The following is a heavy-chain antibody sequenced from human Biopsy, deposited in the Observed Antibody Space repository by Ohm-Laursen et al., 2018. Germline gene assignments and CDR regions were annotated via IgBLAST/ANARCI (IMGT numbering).Heavy chain of an antibody. V-gene: IGHV4-59*01. D-gene: IGHD5-12*01. J-gene: IGHJ3*02. Sequence: TLFLTCTVSGGSIYNFFWSWIRQPPGKGLEWIGYIYYSGSTNYNPSLKSRVTISVDTSRNQFSLKLSSVTAADTAVYYCAGRPWPNAFDIWGQGTMVTVSS. CDR2: IYYSGST. CDR1: GGSIYNFF. CDR3: AGRPWPNAFDI.